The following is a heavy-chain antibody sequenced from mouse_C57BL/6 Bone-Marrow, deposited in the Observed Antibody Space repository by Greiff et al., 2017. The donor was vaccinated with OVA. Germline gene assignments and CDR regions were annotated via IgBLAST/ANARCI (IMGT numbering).Heavy chain of an antibody. Sequence: EVMLVESGGGLVQPGGSLSLSCAASGFTFTDYYMSWVRQPPGKALEWLGFIRNKANGYTTEYSASVKGRFTISRDNSQSILYLHMNALRAEDSATYYCAGIRGYYAMDYWGQGTSVTVSS. D-gene: IGHD1-1*01. CDR2: IRNKANGYTT. CDR1: GFTFTDYY. J-gene: IGHJ4*01. CDR3: AGIRGYYAMDY. V-gene: IGHV7-3*01.